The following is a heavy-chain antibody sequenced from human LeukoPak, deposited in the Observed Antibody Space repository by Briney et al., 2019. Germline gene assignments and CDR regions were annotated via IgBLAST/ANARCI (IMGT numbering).Heavy chain of an antibody. CDR3: ALRGSSGWYGTVDY. J-gene: IGHJ4*02. CDR1: GGTFSSYA. D-gene: IGHD6-19*01. CDR2: IIPILGIA. Sequence: ASVKVSCKASGGTFSSYAISWVRQAPGQGLEWMGRIIPILGIANYAQKFQGRVTITADKSTSTAYMKLSSLRSEDTAVYYCALRGSSGWYGTVDYWGQGTLVTVSS. V-gene: IGHV1-69*04.